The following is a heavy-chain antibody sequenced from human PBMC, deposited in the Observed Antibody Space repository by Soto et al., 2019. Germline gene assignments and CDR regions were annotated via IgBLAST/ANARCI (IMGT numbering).Heavy chain of an antibody. CDR3: AKDRLPDGVWDFDY. CDR1: GFTFREFT. J-gene: IGHJ4*02. V-gene: IGHV3-23*01. D-gene: IGHD4-17*01. Sequence: EVQLLESGGGLVQPGGSLRLSCIASGFTFREFTMNWVRQAPGKGLEWVSGIYGSGGESFYADSVKGRFAISRDNSKNTVFLQMSSLRAEDTAEYYCAKDRLPDGVWDFDYLGQGTRVTVSS. CDR2: IYGSGGES.